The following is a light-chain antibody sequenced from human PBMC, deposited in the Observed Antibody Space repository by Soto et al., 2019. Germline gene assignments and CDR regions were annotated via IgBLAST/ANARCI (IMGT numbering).Light chain of an antibody. CDR2: GAS. Sequence: IVLTQSTGILPLSPGERASLSCGASHSIISTFLAFYHQKPGQAPRLPIYGASSRATGVPDRFSGRGSGTDFTLSINRLEPEDFPVYNCEQYSNLWTFSQGTKVAIK. CDR1: HSIISTF. V-gene: IGKV3-20*01. CDR3: EQYSNLWT. J-gene: IGKJ1*01.